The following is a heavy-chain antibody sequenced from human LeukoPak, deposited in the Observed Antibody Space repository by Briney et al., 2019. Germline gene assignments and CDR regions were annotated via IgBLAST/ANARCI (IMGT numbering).Heavy chain of an antibody. D-gene: IGHD4-23*01. V-gene: IGHV3-11*03. CDR1: GFTFSDYY. CDR2: ISTSGSST. CDR3: ARVPGKYAFDF. J-gene: IGHJ3*01. Sequence: GGSLRLSCAASGFTFSDYYMSWIRQAPGKGLEWVSYISTSGSSTNYAESVKGRFTISRDNAKNSLYLQMDRLRGDDTAVYYCARVPGKYAFDFWGQGTMVTVSS.